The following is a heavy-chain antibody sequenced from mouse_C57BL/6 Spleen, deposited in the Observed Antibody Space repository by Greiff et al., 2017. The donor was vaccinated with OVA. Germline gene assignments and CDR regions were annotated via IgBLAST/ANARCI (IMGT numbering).Heavy chain of an antibody. CDR1: GISITTGNYR. D-gene: IGHD4-1*01. J-gene: IGHJ2*01. CDR2: IYYSGTI. CDR3: ARELGLYFDY. V-gene: IGHV3-5*01. Sequence: DVQLQESGPGLVKPSQTVFLTCTVTGISITTGNYRWSWIRQFPGNKLEWIGYIYYSGTITYNPSLTSRTTITRDTPKNQFFLEMNSLTAEDTATDYCARELGLYFDYWGQGTTLTVSS.